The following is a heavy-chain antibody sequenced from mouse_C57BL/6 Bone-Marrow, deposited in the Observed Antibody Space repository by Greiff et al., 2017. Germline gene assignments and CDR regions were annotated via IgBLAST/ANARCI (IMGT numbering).Heavy chain of an antibody. CDR3: SRGYDYDYAMDY. J-gene: IGHJ4*01. CDR1: GYSFTDYN. D-gene: IGHD2-4*01. CDR2: INPNYGTT. Sequence: VQLQQSGPELVKPGASVKISCKASGYSFTDYNMNWVKQSNGKSLEWIGVINPNYGTTSYNQKFKGKATLTVDKSSSTDYMQLNSLTSEDSAVYYVSRGYDYDYAMDYWGQGTSVTVSS. V-gene: IGHV1-39*01.